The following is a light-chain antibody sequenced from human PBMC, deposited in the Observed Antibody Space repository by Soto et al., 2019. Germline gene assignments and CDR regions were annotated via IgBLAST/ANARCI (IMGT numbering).Light chain of an antibody. CDR1: SSNIGAGYD. CDR3: QSYDSSLSGWL. J-gene: IGLJ3*02. Sequence: QSVLTQPPSVSGAPGQRVTISCTGSSSNIGAGYDVHWYQQAPGTAPKLLIYDNFNRPSGVPVRFSGSKSGTSASLAITGLQAEDEADHYCQSYDSSLSGWLFGGGTKLTVL. CDR2: DNF. V-gene: IGLV1-40*01.